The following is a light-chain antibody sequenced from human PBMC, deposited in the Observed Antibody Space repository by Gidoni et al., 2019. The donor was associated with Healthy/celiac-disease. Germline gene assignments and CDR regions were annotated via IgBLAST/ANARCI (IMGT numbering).Light chain of an antibody. V-gene: IGKV1-39*01. J-gene: IGKJ3*01. CDR1: QSISSY. CDR2: AAS. CDR3: QQSYSTPIT. Sequence: DIQMTQSPSSLSASVGDRVTITCRASQSISSYLNWYQQKPGKAPKLLIYAASSLQSGVPSRFSGSGSGTEFTLNISSLQPEEFATYYCQQSYSTPITLGPGTKVDIK.